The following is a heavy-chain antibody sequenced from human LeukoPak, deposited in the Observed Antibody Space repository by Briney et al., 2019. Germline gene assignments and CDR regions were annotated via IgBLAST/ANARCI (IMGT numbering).Heavy chain of an antibody. D-gene: IGHD3-9*01. V-gene: IGHV3-30*03. CDR2: ISYDGSNK. CDR3: ARAGDYDILPGTDY. Sequence: PGRSLRLSCAASGFTFSSYGMHWVRQAPGKGLEWVAVISYDGSNKYYAASVKGRFTISRDNSKNTLYLQMNSLRADDTAVYYCARAGDYDILPGTDYWGQGNLVTVSS. CDR1: GFTFSSYG. J-gene: IGHJ4*02.